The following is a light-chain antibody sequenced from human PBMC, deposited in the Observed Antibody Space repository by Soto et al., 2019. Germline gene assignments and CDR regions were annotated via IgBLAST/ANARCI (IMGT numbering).Light chain of an antibody. Sequence: QSALPQPPSASGSPGQSVTISCTGTSNDIGGYNYVSWYQQHPGRAPKLMIYDVTTRPPGVPDRCTGSRSGNTASLTVSGLQAEDEADYYCSSYAGSSNLLVGRGTKLTVL. V-gene: IGLV2-8*01. J-gene: IGLJ2*01. CDR1: SNDIGGYNY. CDR2: DVT. CDR3: SSYAGSSNLL.